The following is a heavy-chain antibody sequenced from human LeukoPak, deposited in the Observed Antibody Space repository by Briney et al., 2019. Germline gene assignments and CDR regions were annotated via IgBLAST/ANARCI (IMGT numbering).Heavy chain of an antibody. J-gene: IGHJ4*02. D-gene: IGHD2-15*01. Sequence: GASVKVSCKASGYTFTSYGISWVRQAPGQGLEWMGWISAYNGNTNYAQKLQGRVTMTTDTSTSTAYMELSSLRSEDAAVYYCARGGYCSGGSCYHPRLLSADYWGQGTLVAVSS. CDR3: ARGGYCSGGSCYHPRLLSADY. CDR1: GYTFTSYG. V-gene: IGHV1-18*01. CDR2: ISAYNGNT.